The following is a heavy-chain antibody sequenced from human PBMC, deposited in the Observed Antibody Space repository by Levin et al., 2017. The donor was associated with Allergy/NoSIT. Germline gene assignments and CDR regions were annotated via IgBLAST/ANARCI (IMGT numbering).Heavy chain of an antibody. D-gene: IGHD2-15*01. CDR3: ARPSDMNWYFDL. CDR1: GYSFTSHW. CDR2: IYPGDSDT. Sequence: GESLKISCKASGYSFTSHWIGWVRQMPGKGLEWMGIIYPGDSDTRYSPSFQGQVTISADKSINTAYLQWSSLKASDSAIYFCARPSDMNWYFDLWGRGTLVTVSS. J-gene: IGHJ2*01. V-gene: IGHV5-51*01.